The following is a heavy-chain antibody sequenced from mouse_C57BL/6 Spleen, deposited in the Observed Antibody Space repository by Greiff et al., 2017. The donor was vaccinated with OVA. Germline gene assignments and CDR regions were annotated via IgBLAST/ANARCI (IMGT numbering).Heavy chain of an antibody. Sequence: EVQRVESGPGMVKPSQSLSLTCTVTGYSITSGYDWHWIRHFPGNKLEWMGYISYSGSTNYNPSLKSRISITHDTSKNHFFLKLNSVTTEDTATYYCARAGVYYGSSRSYWYFDVWGTGTTVTVSS. D-gene: IGHD1-1*01. V-gene: IGHV3-1*01. CDR2: ISYSGST. CDR1: GYSITSGYD. CDR3: ARAGVYYGSSRSYWYFDV. J-gene: IGHJ1*03.